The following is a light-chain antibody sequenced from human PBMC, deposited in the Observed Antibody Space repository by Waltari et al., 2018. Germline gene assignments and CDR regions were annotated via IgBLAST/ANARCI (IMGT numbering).Light chain of an antibody. CDR3: QQYDNLLVT. J-gene: IGKJ3*01. CDR2: DAT. Sequence: EIQMTQSPSSLSASVGDRVTITCQASKDITKFLNWYQQKPGKTPKLLIYDATNVETGVPSRFSGSGSGTDFTFTISSLQPEDVATYFCQQYDNLLVTFGPGTKVEIK. CDR1: KDITKF. V-gene: IGKV1-33*01.